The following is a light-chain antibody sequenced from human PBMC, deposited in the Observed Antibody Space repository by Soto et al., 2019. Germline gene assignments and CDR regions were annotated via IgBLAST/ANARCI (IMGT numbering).Light chain of an antibody. V-gene: IGKV1-5*01. CDR3: QQYNSYWT. Sequence: DIQMTQSPSTLSASVGDRVTITCRASQTISTYVAWYQQKPGAAPHLLIYDASSLESGVPSRFSGSGSGTEFTLTINSLQPDDFATYYCQQYNSYWTFVQGTKVEIK. CDR2: DAS. CDR1: QTISTY. J-gene: IGKJ1*01.